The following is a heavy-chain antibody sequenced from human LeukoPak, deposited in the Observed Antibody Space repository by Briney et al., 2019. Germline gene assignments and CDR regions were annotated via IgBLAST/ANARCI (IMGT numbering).Heavy chain of an antibody. V-gene: IGHV1-2*02. CDR3: ARGPSGSYYKGDFDY. CDR2: INPNSGDT. CDR1: GYIFTGYY. J-gene: IGHJ4*02. Sequence: ASVKVSCKASGYIFTGYYMHWVRQAPGQGLEWMGWINPNSGDTNYAQKFQGRVTMTRDTSISTAYMELSRLRSDDTAVYYCARGPSGSYYKGDFDYWGQGTLVTVSS. D-gene: IGHD3-10*01.